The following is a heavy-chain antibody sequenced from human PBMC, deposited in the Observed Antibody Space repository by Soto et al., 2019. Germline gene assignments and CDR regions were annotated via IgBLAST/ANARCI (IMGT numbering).Heavy chain of an antibody. V-gene: IGHV4-59*12. D-gene: IGHD3-3*01. CDR2: IYYSGST. Sequence: SETLSVTCTVSGGSIISYYWSWIRQPPGKGLEWIGYIYYSGSTNYNPSLKSRVTISVDTSKNQFSLKLSSVTAADTAVYYRARGPRLFLEWLLSPNWFAPWGQGTLVTVSS. J-gene: IGHJ5*02. CDR1: GGSIISYY. CDR3: ARGPRLFLEWLLSPNWFAP.